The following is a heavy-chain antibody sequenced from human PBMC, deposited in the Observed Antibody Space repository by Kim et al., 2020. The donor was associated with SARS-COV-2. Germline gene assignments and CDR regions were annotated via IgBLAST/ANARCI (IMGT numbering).Heavy chain of an antibody. D-gene: IGHD3-22*01. Sequence: YYADSVKGRLTIAKDTSKNTLYLQMNGLRSEDTAVYYCAQGASSSGGNGGQGTLVIVSS. CDR3: AQGASSSGGN. V-gene: IGHV3-30*02. J-gene: IGHJ4*02.